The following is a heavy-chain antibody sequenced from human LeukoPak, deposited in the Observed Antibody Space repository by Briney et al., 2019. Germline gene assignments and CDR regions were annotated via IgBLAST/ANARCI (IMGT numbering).Heavy chain of an antibody. J-gene: IGHJ3*02. D-gene: IGHD3-22*01. Sequence: ASVKVSCKASEYSFTGYYIHWVRQAPGQGLEWMGWIIPGSGGTDYEQRFQGRVTMTRDTSISTAYMELSSLRSDDTAVYYCARATLFYYYNSSGQRSFDAFDIWGQGTMVTVSS. CDR2: IIPGSGGT. CDR1: EYSFTGYY. CDR3: ARATLFYYYNSSGQRSFDAFDI. V-gene: IGHV1-2*02.